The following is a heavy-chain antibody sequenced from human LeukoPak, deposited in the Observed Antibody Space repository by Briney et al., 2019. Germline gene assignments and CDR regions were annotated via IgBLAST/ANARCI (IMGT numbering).Heavy chain of an antibody. CDR2: INQDGSDK. Sequence: PGGSLRLSCIASGFTFANYWMIWVRQTPGKGLGWVADINQDGSDKYYVDSVKGRFTISRDNAKNSLYLQMNSLRAEDTAVYYCARERDGDYSFDYWGQGTLVTVSS. V-gene: IGHV3-7*01. CDR1: GFTFANYW. J-gene: IGHJ4*02. D-gene: IGHD4-17*01. CDR3: ARERDGDYSFDY.